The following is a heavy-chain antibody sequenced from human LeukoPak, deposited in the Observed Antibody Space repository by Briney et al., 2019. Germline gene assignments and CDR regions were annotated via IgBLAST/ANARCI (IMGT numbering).Heavy chain of an antibody. D-gene: IGHD6-13*01. Sequence: GGSLRLSCAASGFTFSDYYVSWIRQAPGKGLEWVSYISSGASTIYYADSVKGRFTISRDNAKNSLYLQMNSLRAEDTAVYYCARDSTPFDYWGQGTLVTVSS. CDR3: ARDSTPFDY. CDR2: ISSGASTI. J-gene: IGHJ4*02. CDR1: GFTFSDYY. V-gene: IGHV3-11*01.